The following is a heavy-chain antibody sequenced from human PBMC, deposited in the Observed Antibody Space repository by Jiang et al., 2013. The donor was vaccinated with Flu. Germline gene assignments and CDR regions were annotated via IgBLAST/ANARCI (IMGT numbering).Heavy chain of an antibody. Sequence: VQLVESGGGVVQPGRSLRLSCAASGFIFSTFAMHWVRQAPGKGLEWVALISYDGSHKYYVDSVKGRFTISRDNSKNTLYLQMNSLRPEDTAVYRCARDLGISAAGTYFDNWGQGTLVTVSS. CDR3: ARDLGISAAGTYFDN. CDR2: ISYDGSHK. V-gene: IGHV3-30-3*01. D-gene: IGHD6-13*01. CDR1: GFIFSTFA. J-gene: IGHJ4*02.